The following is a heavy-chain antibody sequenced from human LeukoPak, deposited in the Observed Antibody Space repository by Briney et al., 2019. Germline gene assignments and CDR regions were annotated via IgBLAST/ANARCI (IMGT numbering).Heavy chain of an antibody. CDR2: IYYSGST. J-gene: IGHJ4*02. CDR3: ARDSDYSDYGFDY. V-gene: IGHV4-59*01. CDR1: GGSISSYY. Sequence: SETLSLTCTVSGGSISSYYRSWIRQPPGKGLEWIGYIYYSGSTNYNPSLKSRVTISVDTSKNQFSLKLSSVTAADTAVYYCARDSDYSDYGFDYWGQGTLVTVSS. D-gene: IGHD4-11*01.